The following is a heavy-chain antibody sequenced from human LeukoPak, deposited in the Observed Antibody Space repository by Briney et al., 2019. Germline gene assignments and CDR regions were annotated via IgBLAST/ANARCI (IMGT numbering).Heavy chain of an antibody. D-gene: IGHD5-18*01. CDR2: INPNSGGT. CDR3: ATVDTAMVNWFDP. CDR1: GYTFTGYY. V-gene: IGHV1-2*02. J-gene: IGHJ5*02. Sequence: GASVKVSCKASGYTFTGYYMHWVRQAPGQGLEWMGWINPNSGGTNYAQKFQGRVTMTRDTSISTAYMELSRLRSDDTAVYYCATVDTAMVNWFDPWGQGTLVTVSS.